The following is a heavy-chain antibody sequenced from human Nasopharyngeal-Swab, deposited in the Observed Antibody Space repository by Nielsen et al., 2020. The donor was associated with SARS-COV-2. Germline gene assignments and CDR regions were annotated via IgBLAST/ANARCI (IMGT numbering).Heavy chain of an antibody. J-gene: IGHJ5*02. CDR1: GYTFTGYY. V-gene: IGHV1-2*04. CDR3: ARAKGDIVATIRVWGFDP. D-gene: IGHD5-12*01. Sequence: ASVKVSCKASGYTFTGYYMHLVRQAPGQGLEWMGWINPNSGGTNYAQKFQGWVTMTRDTSISTAYMELSRLRSDDTAVYYCARAKGDIVATIRVWGFDPWGQGTLVTVSS. CDR2: INPNSGGT.